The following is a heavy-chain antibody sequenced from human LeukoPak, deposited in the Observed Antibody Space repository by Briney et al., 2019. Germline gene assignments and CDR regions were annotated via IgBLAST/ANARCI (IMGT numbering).Heavy chain of an antibody. J-gene: IGHJ4*02. CDR3: ARANSLGY. V-gene: IGHV3-7*01. CDR2: IKHDGSEK. CDR1: GFTFDKAW. D-gene: IGHD2/OR15-2a*01. Sequence: GGSLRLSCAASGFTFDKAWMTWVRQAPGKGLEWVANIKHDGSEKYYVDSVKGRFTISRDNAKDSLYLQMNSLRAQDTAVYYCARANSLGYWGQGTLVTVSS.